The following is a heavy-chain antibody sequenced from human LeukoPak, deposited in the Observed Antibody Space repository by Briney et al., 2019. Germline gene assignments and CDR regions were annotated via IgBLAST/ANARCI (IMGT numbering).Heavy chain of an antibody. D-gene: IGHD3-10*01. Sequence: SVKVSCKASGGTFSSYAISWARRAPGQGLEWMGGIIPIFGTANYAQMFQGRVTITTDESTSTAYMELSSLRSEDTAVYYCARTMVRGVIVGFDYWGQGTLVTVSS. CDR3: ARTMVRGVIVGFDY. CDR1: GGTFSSYA. J-gene: IGHJ4*02. V-gene: IGHV1-69*05. CDR2: IIPIFGTA.